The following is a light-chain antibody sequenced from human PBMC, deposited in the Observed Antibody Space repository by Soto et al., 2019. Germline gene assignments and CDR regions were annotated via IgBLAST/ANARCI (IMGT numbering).Light chain of an antibody. Sequence: EIVMTQSPVTLSVSPGERATLSCRASQSVSSNLAWYQQKPGQAPRLLIYGASTRATGIPARFSGSGSGTEFTLTISSLQSEDFAVYYCQQYNKWPQYTFGKGTKVDIX. CDR3: QQYNKWPQYT. CDR1: QSVSSN. CDR2: GAS. J-gene: IGKJ2*01. V-gene: IGKV3-15*01.